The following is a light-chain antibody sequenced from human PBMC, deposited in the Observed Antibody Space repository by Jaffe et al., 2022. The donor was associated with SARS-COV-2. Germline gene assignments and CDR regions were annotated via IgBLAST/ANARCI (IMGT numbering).Light chain of an antibody. CDR1: NSDVGDYNY. CDR3: SSYTSRSTVV. CDR2: DVS. V-gene: IGLV2-14*01. Sequence: QSALTQPASVSGSPGQSITISCTGTNSDVGDYNYVSWYQQHPGKAPKLMIYDVSNRPSGVSNRFSGSKSGHTASLTISGLQAEDEADYYCSSYTSRSTVVFGGGTKLTVL. J-gene: IGLJ3*02.